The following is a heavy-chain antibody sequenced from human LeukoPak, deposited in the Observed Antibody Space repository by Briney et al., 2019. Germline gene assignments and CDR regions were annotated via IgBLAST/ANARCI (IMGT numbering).Heavy chain of an antibody. D-gene: IGHD6-13*01. V-gene: IGHV6-1*01. J-gene: IGHJ6*03. CDR3: ARDPSYSSSWYDYYYYMDV. CDR1: GDSVSSNSAA. Sequence: SQTLSLTCAISGDSVSSNSAAWNWIRQSPSRGLEWLGRTYYRSKWYNDYAVSVKSRITINPGTSKNQFSLQLNSVTPEDTAVYYCARDPSYSSSWYDYYYYMDVWGKGTTVTVSS. CDR2: TYYRSKWYN.